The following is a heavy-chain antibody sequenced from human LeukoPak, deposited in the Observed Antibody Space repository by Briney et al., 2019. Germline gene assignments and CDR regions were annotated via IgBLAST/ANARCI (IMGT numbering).Heavy chain of an antibody. CDR3: ALVVPAVGGWFDP. J-gene: IGHJ5*02. CDR1: GGSISSYY. CDR2: IYTSGGT. Sequence: LETLSLTCTVSGGSISSYYWSWIRQPAGKGLEWIGRIYTSGGTNYNPSLKSRVTISVDKSKNQFSLKLGSVTAADTAVYYCALVVPAVGGWFDPWGQGTLVTVSS. V-gene: IGHV4-4*07. D-gene: IGHD2-2*01.